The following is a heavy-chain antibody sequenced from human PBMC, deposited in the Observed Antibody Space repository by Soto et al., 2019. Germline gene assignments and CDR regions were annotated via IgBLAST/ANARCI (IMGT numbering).Heavy chain of an antibody. D-gene: IGHD3-9*01. Sequence: PGGSLGLSSAASGFTLKTYTMNWVRQAPRKGLEWVSGINAPGSPTYYAASVKGRFTVSRDNSKKMLFLQMNSLRDEDTAVYYCAKDRHPDGIWTFDSWGPGTLVTVSS. J-gene: IGHJ4*02. CDR3: AKDRHPDGIWTFDS. CDR2: INAPGSPT. V-gene: IGHV3-23*01. CDR1: GFTLKTYT.